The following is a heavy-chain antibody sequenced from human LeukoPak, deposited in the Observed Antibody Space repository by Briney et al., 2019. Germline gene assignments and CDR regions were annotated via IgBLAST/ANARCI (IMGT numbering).Heavy chain of an antibody. CDR2: ISYDGSNK. Sequence: GGSLRLSCAASGFPFSSYAMHWVRQAPGKGLEWVAVISYDGSNKYYADSVKGRFTISRDNSKNTLYLQMNSLRAEDTAVYYCARDFSTSGAFDYWGQGTLVTVSS. D-gene: IGHD3-10*01. CDR1: GFPFSSYA. J-gene: IGHJ4*02. CDR3: ARDFSTSGAFDY. V-gene: IGHV3-30-3*01.